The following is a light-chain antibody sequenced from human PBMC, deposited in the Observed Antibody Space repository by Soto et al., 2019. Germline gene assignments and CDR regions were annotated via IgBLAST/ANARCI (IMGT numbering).Light chain of an antibody. J-gene: IGLJ2*01. V-gene: IGLV1-40*01. CDR1: SSNIGAGYD. CDR3: QSYDSSLTHVGGVI. Sequence: QAVVTQPPSVSGAPGQRVTISCTGSSSNIGAGYDVHWYQHLPGTAPKLLIYGNSNRPSGVPDRFSGSKSDTSASLAITGLHVEDEADYYCQSYDSSLTHVGGVIFGGGTKLTVL. CDR2: GNS.